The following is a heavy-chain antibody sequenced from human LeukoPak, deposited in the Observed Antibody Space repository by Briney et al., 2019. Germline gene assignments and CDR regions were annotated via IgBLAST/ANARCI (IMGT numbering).Heavy chain of an antibody. CDR2: INHSGST. V-gene: IGHV4-34*01. J-gene: IGHJ4*02. CDR3: ARESPGYSSGWYVFSDY. D-gene: IGHD6-19*01. CDR1: GGSFSGYY. Sequence: SETLSLTCAVYGGSFSGYYWSWIRQPPGKGLEWIGEINHSGSTNYNPFLKSRVTISIDTSKNQFSLKLSSVTAADTAVYYCARESPGYSSGWYVFSDYWGQGTLVTVSS.